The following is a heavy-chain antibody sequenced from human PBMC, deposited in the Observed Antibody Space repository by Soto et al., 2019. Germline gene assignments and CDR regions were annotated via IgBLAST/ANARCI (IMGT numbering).Heavy chain of an antibody. D-gene: IGHD5-18*01. CDR3: TRDGDYGYSLAY. J-gene: IGHJ4*02. V-gene: IGHV4-4*02. Sequence: QVQLQESGPGLVKPSETLTLTCAVSGASISTGKWWSWVRQPPGKGLEWIGEISHSVSANYNPALRSRVTIEVYKSKNHFSLKLSVTAADTAMYYCTRDGDYGYSLAYWGQGTLVTVSS. CDR2: ISHSVSA. CDR1: GASISTGKW.